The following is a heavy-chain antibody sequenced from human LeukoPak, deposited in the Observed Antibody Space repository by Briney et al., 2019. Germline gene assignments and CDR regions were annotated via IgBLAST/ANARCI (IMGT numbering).Heavy chain of an antibody. J-gene: IGHJ3*02. CDR3: ARDRWDYYDSSGYWGGDAFDI. V-gene: IGHV3-66*02. D-gene: IGHD3-22*01. CDR1: GFTVSSNY. Sequence: PGGSLGLSCAASGFTVSSNYMSWVRQAPGKGLEWVSVIYSGGSTYYADSAKGRFTISRDNSKNTLYLQMNSLRAEDTAVYYCARDRWDYYDSSGYWGGDAFDIWGQGTMVTVSS. CDR2: IYSGGST.